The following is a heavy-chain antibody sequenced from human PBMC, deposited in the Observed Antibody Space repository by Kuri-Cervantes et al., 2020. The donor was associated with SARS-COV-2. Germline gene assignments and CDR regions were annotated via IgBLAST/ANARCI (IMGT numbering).Heavy chain of an antibody. Sequence: GSLRLSCSVSGYFISNGYYWGWIRQSPGKGLEWIASMYHSGTTFYNPSLKSRVTISVDTSKNQFSLKLSSVTAADTAVYYCARVPQGSSSGWYSVTSLGEMDYWGQGTLVTVSS. J-gene: IGHJ4*02. V-gene: IGHV4-38-2*02. CDR2: MYHSGTT. CDR3: ARVPQGSSSGWYSVTSLGEMDY. D-gene: IGHD6-19*01. CDR1: GYFISNGYY.